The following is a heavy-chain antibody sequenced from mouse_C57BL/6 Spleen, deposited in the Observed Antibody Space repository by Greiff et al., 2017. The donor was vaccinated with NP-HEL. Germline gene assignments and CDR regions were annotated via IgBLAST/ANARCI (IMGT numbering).Heavy chain of an antibody. Sequence: VHLVESGPGLVQPSQCLSITCTVSGFSLTSYGVHWVRQSPGKGLEWLGVIWSGGSTDYNAAFITRLSISKDNSKSHVFCNMNSLQADDTAIYYCARKGTRAMDYWGQGTSVTVSS. CDR3: ARKGTRAMDY. J-gene: IGHJ4*01. CDR1: GFSLTSYG. D-gene: IGHD3-3*01. CDR2: IWSGGST. V-gene: IGHV2-2*01.